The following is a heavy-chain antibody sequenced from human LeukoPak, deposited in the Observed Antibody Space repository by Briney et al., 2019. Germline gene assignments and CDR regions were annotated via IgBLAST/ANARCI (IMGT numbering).Heavy chain of an antibody. V-gene: IGHV4-39*07. J-gene: IGHJ4*02. D-gene: IGHD3-10*01. CDR1: GGSITTRSYY. CDR2: TYYSGGT. CDR3: TRANGYGLIDY. Sequence: SETLSLTCNVSGGSITTRSYYWGWIRQSPGAGLEWIGTTYYSGGTFYNPSLRSRVTISLDTSENHFSLKMNSMTAADTAMYYCTRANGYGLIDYWGQGTLVTVSS.